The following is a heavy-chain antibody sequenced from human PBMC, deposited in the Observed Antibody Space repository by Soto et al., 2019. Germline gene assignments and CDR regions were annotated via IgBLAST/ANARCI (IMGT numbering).Heavy chain of an antibody. CDR2: INQDGSEK. Sequence: EVQLVESGGGLVQPGGSLRLSCAASGFTFSSYWMSWVRQAPGTGLEWVPNINQDGSEKYYVDSVKGRFTISRDNAKNSLYLQMNSLRAEDPAVYYCARDARRGYSSSWYYFDYWGQGTLVTVSS. D-gene: IGHD6-13*01. V-gene: IGHV3-7*01. CDR1: GFTFSSYW. J-gene: IGHJ4*02. CDR3: ARDARRGYSSSWYYFDY.